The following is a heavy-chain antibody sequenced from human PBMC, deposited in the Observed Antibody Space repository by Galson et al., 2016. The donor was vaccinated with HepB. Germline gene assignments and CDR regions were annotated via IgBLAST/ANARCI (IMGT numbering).Heavy chain of an antibody. V-gene: IGHV4-4*02. CDR1: VDSISSTYW. J-gene: IGHJ5*02. CDR2: IHHGGTT. Sequence: LSLTCAVSVDSISSTYWWTWVRQPPREGLEWIGEIHHGGTTHYNPSLKSRVTISVDKSKNQFSLMLTSVTDADTAVYYCARNGVGLRPGYQFDPWGQGTLVTVSS. CDR3: ARNGVGLRPGYQFDP. D-gene: IGHD2-8*01.